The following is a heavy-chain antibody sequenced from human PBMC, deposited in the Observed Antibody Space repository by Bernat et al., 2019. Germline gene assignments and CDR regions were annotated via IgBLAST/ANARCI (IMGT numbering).Heavy chain of an antibody. D-gene: IGHD6-25*01. CDR3: AKDERISGLFKWFDS. CDR1: GFTFSDYA. Sequence: EVQLVESGGGLVQPGGSLRLSCAASGFTFSDYAMGWVRQAPGKGLEWVSTIRGSGGSPRYADSVKGRFIISRDNSKNALFLQMNSLRADDTAVYYCAKDERISGLFKWFDSWGQGTLVTVSS. CDR2: IRGSGGSP. J-gene: IGHJ5*01. V-gene: IGHV3-23*04.